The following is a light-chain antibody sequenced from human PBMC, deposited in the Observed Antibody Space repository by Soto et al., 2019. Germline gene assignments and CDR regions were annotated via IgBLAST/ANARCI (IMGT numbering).Light chain of an antibody. Sequence: DIEMTQTPTSLSASVGDRVTITCQASQDISNYLNWYQQKPGKAPKLLIYDASNLETGVPSRFSGSGSGTDFTFTISSLQPEDFATYYCQQLNTYPVTFGGGTKV. CDR2: DAS. CDR1: QDISNY. J-gene: IGKJ4*01. V-gene: IGKV1-33*01. CDR3: QQLNTYPVT.